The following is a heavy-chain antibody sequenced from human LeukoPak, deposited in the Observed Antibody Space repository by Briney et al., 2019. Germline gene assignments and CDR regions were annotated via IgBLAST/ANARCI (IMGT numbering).Heavy chain of an antibody. Sequence: GGSLRLSCAASGFTFSTYEMNWVRQAPGKGLEWVSYISSSGSTIYYADSVKGRFTISRDNAKNSLYLQMNSLRAEDTAVYYCAKSALRYFDWLLYAPSFDYWGQGTLVTVSS. CDR2: ISSSGSTI. D-gene: IGHD3-9*01. CDR1: GFTFSTYE. V-gene: IGHV3-48*03. J-gene: IGHJ4*02. CDR3: AKSALRYFDWLLYAPSFDY.